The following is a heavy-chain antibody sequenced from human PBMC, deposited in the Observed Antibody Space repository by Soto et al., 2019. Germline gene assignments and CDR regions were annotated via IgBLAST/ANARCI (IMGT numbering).Heavy chain of an antibody. CDR3: AREGIAGDSSGYPPGWFDP. CDR1: GGSISSGGYY. Sequence: SETLSLTCTVSGGSISSGGYYWSWIRQHPGKGLEWIGYIYYSGSTYYNPSLKSRVTISVDTSKNQFSLKLSSVTAADTAVYYCAREGIAGDSSGYPPGWFDPWGQGTLVTVSS. D-gene: IGHD3-22*01. V-gene: IGHV4-31*03. J-gene: IGHJ5*02. CDR2: IYYSGST.